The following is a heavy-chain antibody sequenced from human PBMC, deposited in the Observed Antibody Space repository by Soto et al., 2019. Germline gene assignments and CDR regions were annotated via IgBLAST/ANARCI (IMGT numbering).Heavy chain of an antibody. D-gene: IGHD6-6*01. CDR3: ARDSSAARPELGFDP. Sequence: TSETLCVACTFSDGSISIGGYAWSWIRQHPGKGLEWIGYIYYSGSTYYNPSLKSRVTISVDTSKNQFSLKLSSVTAADTAVYYCARDSSAARPELGFDPWGQGTMVTVSS. V-gene: IGHV4-31*03. J-gene: IGHJ5*02. CDR2: IYYSGST. CDR1: DGSISIGGYA.